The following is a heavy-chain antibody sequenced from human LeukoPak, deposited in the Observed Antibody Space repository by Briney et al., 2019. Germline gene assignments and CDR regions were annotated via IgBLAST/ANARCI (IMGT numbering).Heavy chain of an antibody. Sequence: PGGSLRLSCAASGFTFSSYGMNWVRQAPGKGLEWVSYISSSSSTIYYADSVKGRFTISRDNAKNSLYLQMNNLRDEDTAVYYCARDKGTYYYDSSGYHWGQGTLVTVSS. CDR2: ISSSSSTI. V-gene: IGHV3-48*02. J-gene: IGHJ4*02. D-gene: IGHD3-22*01. CDR3: ARDKGTYYYDSSGYH. CDR1: GFTFSSYG.